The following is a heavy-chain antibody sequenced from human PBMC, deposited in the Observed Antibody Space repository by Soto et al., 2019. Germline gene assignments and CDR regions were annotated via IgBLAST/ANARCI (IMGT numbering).Heavy chain of an antibody. CDR2: IIPIFGTA. J-gene: IGHJ3*02. D-gene: IGHD5-12*01. CDR1: GGTFSSYA. V-gene: IGHV1-69*13. Sequence: SVKVSCKASGGTFSSYAISWVRQAPGQGLEWMGGIIPIFGTANYAQKFQGRVTITADESTSTAYMELSSLRSEDTAVYYCARDPPFRGYSGSDRPPKQKNAFDIWGQGTMVTVSS. CDR3: ARDPPFRGYSGSDRPPKQKNAFDI.